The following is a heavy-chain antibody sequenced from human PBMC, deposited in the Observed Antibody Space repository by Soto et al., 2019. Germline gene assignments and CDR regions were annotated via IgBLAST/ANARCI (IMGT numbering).Heavy chain of an antibody. CDR2: IYKRTTT. Sequence: GPGPGKTSETLSLTCSVSGDSISTVDYFWAWIRQPPGQALEYIGYIYKRTTTYYNPSFESRVAISLDTSKSQFSLNVTSVTAADTAVYFCARGRYCLTGRCFPNWFDSWGQGTLVTVSS. J-gene: IGHJ5*01. V-gene: IGHV4-30-4*01. D-gene: IGHD2-15*01. CDR1: GDSISTVDYF. CDR3: ARGRYCLTGRCFPNWFDS.